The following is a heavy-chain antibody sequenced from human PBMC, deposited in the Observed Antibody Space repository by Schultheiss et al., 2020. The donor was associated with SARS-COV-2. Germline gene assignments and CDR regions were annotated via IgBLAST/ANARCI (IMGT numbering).Heavy chain of an antibody. J-gene: IGHJ3*02. CDR2: INPNSGGT. CDR3: ARGHEDAFDI. Sequence: ASVKVSCKVSGDTLSDLSIHWVRQAPGQGLEWMGWINPNSGGTNYAQKFQGRVTMTRDTSISTAYMELSSLRSEDTAVYYCARGHEDAFDIWGQGTMVTVSS. V-gene: IGHV1-2*02. CDR1: GDTLSDLS.